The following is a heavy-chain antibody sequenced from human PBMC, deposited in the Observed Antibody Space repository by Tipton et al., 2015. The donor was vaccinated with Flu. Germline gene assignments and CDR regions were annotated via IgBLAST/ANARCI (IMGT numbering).Heavy chain of an antibody. CDR2: IVPSLHTISPST. CDR3: AKGGETYDTMGLFDC. J-gene: IGHJ4*02. D-gene: IGHD3-9*01. V-gene: IGHV3-21*04. Sequence: SLRLSCAASGFAFSYYSMNWVRQTPGKGLECVASIVPSLHTISPSTYYIDAVKGRFTISRDNAKNSLYLQVNSLRPEDTAFYYCAKGGETYDTMGLFDCWGQGTLVTVSS. CDR1: GFAFSYYS.